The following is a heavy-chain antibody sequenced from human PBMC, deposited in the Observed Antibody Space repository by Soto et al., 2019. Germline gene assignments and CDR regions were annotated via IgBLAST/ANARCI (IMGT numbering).Heavy chain of an antibody. CDR3: AKFEGHPLEYWYLDF. CDR1: GFTFSAYA. CDR2: IHGGGGAT. Sequence: EVQLLESGGGLVQPGGSLRLSCAASGFTFSAYAMGWVRQAPGKGLEWVSTIHGGGGATHYADPVKGRFTISRDDSKNTLYAQMNSLRAEYTAVYYCAKFEGHPLEYWYLDFWGRGTLVTVSS. V-gene: IGHV3-23*01. D-gene: IGHD1-1*01. J-gene: IGHJ2*01.